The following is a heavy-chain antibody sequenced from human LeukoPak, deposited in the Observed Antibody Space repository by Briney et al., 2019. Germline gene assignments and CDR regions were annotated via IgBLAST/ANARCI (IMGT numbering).Heavy chain of an antibody. CDR2: ISYDGSNK. CDR1: GFTFSSYG. CDR3: AKDPVGIAVAGTVFDY. Sequence: GGSLRLSCAASGFTFSSYGMHWVRQAPGKGLEWVAVISYDGSNKYYADSVKGRFTISRDNSKNTLYLQMNSLRAEDTAVYYRAKDPVGIAVAGTVFDYWGQGTLVTVSS. D-gene: IGHD6-19*01. J-gene: IGHJ4*02. V-gene: IGHV3-30*18.